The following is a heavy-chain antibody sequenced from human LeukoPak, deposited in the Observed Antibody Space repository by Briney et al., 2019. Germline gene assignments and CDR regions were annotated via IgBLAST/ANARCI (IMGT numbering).Heavy chain of an antibody. J-gene: IGHJ1*01. Sequence: GGPLRLSCAASGFSNYSMNWVRQAPGKGLEWVSAISRSNSYIYYADSVKGRFTISRDNSKNTLYLQMNSLRAEETAVYYCARANPVLMVSKHFQHWGQGTLVTVSS. V-gene: IGHV3-21*01. D-gene: IGHD2-8*01. CDR2: ISRSNSYI. CDR3: ARANPVLMVSKHFQH. CDR1: GFSNYS.